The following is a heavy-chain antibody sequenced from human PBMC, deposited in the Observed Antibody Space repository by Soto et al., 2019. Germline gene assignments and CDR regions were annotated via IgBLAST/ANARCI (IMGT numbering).Heavy chain of an antibody. CDR2: ISAYNGNT. CDR1: GYTFTSYG. D-gene: IGHD3-10*01. V-gene: IGHV1-18*01. Sequence: QVQLVQSGAEVKKPGASVKVSCKASGYTFTSYGISWVRQAPGQGLEWMGWISAYNGNTNYAQKLQGRVTMTTDTSTSTAYMELRCLRSDDTAVYYCARDWAAMVRGADSFDYWGQGTLVTVSS. J-gene: IGHJ4*02. CDR3: ARDWAAMVRGADSFDY.